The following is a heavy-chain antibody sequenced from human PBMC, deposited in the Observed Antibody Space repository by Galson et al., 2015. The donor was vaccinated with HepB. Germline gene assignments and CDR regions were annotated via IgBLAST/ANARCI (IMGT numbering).Heavy chain of an antibody. CDR2: IKTKADGGTI. Sequence: SLRLSCAASGFTFNNAWMSWVRQAPGKGLEWVGRIKTKADGGTIDYAAPAKGRFTISRDDLQNTLYLQMNSVKTEDTAVYYCTAEGAFAVVTAAPEHWGQGTLVSVSS. J-gene: IGHJ4*02. CDR1: GFTFNNAW. D-gene: IGHD2-15*01. CDR3: TAEGAFAVVTAAPEH. V-gene: IGHV3-15*01.